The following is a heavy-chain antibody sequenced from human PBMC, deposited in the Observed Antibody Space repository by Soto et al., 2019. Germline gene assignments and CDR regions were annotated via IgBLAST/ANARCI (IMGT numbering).Heavy chain of an antibody. CDR2: IYSGGAT. J-gene: IGHJ4*02. V-gene: IGHV4-39*01. D-gene: IGHD4-17*01. CDR1: GGSISGSISY. CDR3: AGHAPYGDIPFDL. Sequence: QLQLQESGPRLVKPSETLSLTCTVSGGSISGSISYWVWIRQPPEKGLEWIGSIYSGGATSYLPSHKTRVNLSGDTAKNQFSRNLTTATAAYTAVYVCAGHAPYGDIPFDLWGQGALVTVSS.